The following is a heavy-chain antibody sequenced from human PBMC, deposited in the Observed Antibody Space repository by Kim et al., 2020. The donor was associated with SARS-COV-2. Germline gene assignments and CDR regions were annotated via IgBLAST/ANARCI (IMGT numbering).Heavy chain of an antibody. J-gene: IGHJ4*02. CDR3: VRLYDSSSSGKSYFYFDY. V-gene: IGHV3-7*01. Sequence: GGSLRLSCAASGFTFSQYWMSWVRQVPGKGLEWVANIKQDGSEKDYLDSVNGRFTISRDNSKSSLYLQMNSLTAEDTAIYYCVRLYDSSSSGKSYFYFDYWGRGAPIPVSS. D-gene: IGHD3-10*01. CDR1: GFTFSQYW. CDR2: IKQDGSEK.